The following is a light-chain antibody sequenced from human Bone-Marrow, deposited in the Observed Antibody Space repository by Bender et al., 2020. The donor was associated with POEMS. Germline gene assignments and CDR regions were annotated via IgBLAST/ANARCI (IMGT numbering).Light chain of an antibody. V-gene: IGLV2-8*01. CDR1: SSDVGGYNY. J-gene: IGLJ1*01. Sequence: QSALTQPPSASGSPGQSVTISCTGTSSDVGGYNYVSWFQQHPGKAPKAIIFEVSKRPSGVPDRFAGSKFGNTASLTVSGLQAEDEADYYCSSYAGSNNYVFGTGTKVTVL. CDR3: SSYAGSNNYV. CDR2: EVS.